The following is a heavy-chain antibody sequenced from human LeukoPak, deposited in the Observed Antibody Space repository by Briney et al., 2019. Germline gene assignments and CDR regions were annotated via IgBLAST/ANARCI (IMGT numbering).Heavy chain of an antibody. J-gene: IGHJ6*02. D-gene: IGHD3-22*01. CDR3: ARSTDYYKQPQEYYYYGMDV. CDR1: GYTFTGYY. Sequence: ASVKVSCKASGYTFTGYYMHWVRQAPGQGLEWMGWINPNSGGTNYAQKFQGRVTMTKDTSISTAYMELSRLRSDDTAMYNCARSTDYYKQPQEYYYYGMDVWGQGTTVTVSS. V-gene: IGHV1-2*02. CDR2: INPNSGGT.